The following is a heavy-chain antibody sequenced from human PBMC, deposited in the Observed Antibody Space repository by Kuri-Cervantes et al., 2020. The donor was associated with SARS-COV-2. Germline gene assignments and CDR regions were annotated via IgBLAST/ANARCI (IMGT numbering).Heavy chain of an antibody. Sequence: GESLKISCPASGFTFSSHCMGWVRQAPGKGLEWVANIKQDGSEKYYVDSVKGRFTISRDNAKNSLYLQMNSLRAEDTAVYYCASTASGSAAPFDYWGQGTLVTVSS. CDR3: ASTASGSAAPFDY. CDR1: GFTFSSHC. V-gene: IGHV3-7*01. D-gene: IGHD2-2*01. J-gene: IGHJ4*02. CDR2: IKQDGSEK.